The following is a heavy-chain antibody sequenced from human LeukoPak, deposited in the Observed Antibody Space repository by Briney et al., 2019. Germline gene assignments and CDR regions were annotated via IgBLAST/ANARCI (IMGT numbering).Heavy chain of an antibody. D-gene: IGHD2-15*01. CDR1: GFTFTNYA. J-gene: IGHJ4*02. Sequence: GGSLRLSCAASGFTFTNYAMTWVRQATGKGLEWVSAISVGGAKTHYADSVRGRFTISRDDSKKTLYLQMSSLRAEDTVVYYCAKDWSAAHWGQGTLVTVSS. CDR2: ISVGGAKT. CDR3: AKDWSAAH. V-gene: IGHV3-23*01.